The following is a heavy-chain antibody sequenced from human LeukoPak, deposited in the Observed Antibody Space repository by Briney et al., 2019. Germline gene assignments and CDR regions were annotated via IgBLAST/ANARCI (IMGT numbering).Heavy chain of an antibody. CDR3: ARHVRSMVRGVIIRDWFDP. V-gene: IGHV4-61*05. CDR1: GGSISSSSYY. D-gene: IGHD3-10*01. J-gene: IGHJ5*02. CDR2: IYYSGST. Sequence: SESLSLTCTVSGGSISSSSYYWSWIRQPPGKGLVWIGYIYYSGSTNYNPSLKSRVTISVDTSKNQFSLKLSSVTAADTAVYYCARHVRSMVRGVIIRDWFDPWGQGTLVTVSS.